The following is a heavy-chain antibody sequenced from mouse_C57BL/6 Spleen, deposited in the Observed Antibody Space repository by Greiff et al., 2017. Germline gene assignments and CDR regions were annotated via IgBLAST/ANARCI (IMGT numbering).Heavy chain of an antibody. CDR3: ATPTADYDSWFAY. CDR2: IYPGDGDT. D-gene: IGHD2-4*01. J-gene: IGHJ3*01. CDR1: GYAFSSSW. Sequence: QVQLQQSGPELVKPGASVKISCKASGYAFSSSWMNWVKQRPGKGLEWIGRIYPGDGDTNYNGKFKGKATLTADKSSSTAYMQLSSLTSEDSAVYFCATPTADYDSWFAYWGQGTLVTVSA. V-gene: IGHV1-82*01.